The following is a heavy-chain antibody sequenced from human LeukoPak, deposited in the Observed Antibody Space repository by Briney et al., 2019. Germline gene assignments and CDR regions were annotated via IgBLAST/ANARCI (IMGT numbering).Heavy chain of an antibody. V-gene: IGHV4-39*02. CDR3: ARARGRYIDFLDY. D-gene: IGHD3-9*01. CDR1: GGSISSNYY. Sequence: SETLSLTCTVSGGSISSNYYWGWIRQPPGKGLEWIVGFFYSGSTYYNPSLKSRDTISVDTSKNQFSLRLSSVTAADTAVYYCARARGRYIDFLDYWGQGTLITVSS. CDR2: FFYSGST. J-gene: IGHJ4*02.